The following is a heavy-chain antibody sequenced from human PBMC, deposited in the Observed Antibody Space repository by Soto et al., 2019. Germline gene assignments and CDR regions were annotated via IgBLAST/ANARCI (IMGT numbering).Heavy chain of an antibody. J-gene: IGHJ4*02. CDR3: ARAHVAYYYGSGSPRDFDY. CDR2: IYYSGST. V-gene: IGHV4-31*03. CDR1: GCSISSGGYY. D-gene: IGHD3-10*01. Sequence: SETLSLTCTVSGCSISSGGYYWSWIRQHPGKGLEWIGYIYYSGSTYYNPSLKSRVTISVDTSKNQFSLKLSSVTAADTAVYYCARAHVAYYYGSGSPRDFDYWGQGTLVTVSS.